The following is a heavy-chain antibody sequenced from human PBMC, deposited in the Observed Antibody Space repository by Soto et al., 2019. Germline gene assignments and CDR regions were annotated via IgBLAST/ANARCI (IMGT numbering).Heavy chain of an antibody. CDR3: ARDLKDATGYSSGYGLDY. Sequence: ASMNVSCKASGYTFTSYYMHWVRQAPGQGLEWMGIINPSGGSTSYAQKFQGRVTMTRDTSTSTVYMELSSLRSEDTAVYYCARDLKDATGYSSGYGLDYWGQGTLVTVYS. CDR1: GYTFTSYY. D-gene: IGHD6-19*01. V-gene: IGHV1-46*01. J-gene: IGHJ4*02. CDR2: INPSGGST.